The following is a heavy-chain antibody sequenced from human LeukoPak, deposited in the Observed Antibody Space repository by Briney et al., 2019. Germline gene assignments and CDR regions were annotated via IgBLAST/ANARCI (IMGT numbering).Heavy chain of an antibody. CDR2: IRSKTDGGTT. J-gene: IGHJ3*02. CDR1: GFTFGDYA. CDR3: TTTGLGMIVVVIEGDAFDI. D-gene: IGHD3-22*01. Sequence: GGSLRLSCTASGFTFGDYAMSWVRQAPGKGLEWVGFIRSKTDGGTTDYAAPVKGRFTISRDDSKNTLYLQMNSLKTEDTAVYYCTTTGLGMIVVVIEGDAFDIWGQGTMVTVSS. V-gene: IGHV3-49*04.